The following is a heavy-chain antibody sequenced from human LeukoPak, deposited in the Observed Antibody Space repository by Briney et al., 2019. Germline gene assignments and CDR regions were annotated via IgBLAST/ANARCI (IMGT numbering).Heavy chain of an antibody. V-gene: IGHV1-2*02. Sequence: GASVKVSCKASGYTFNAKYMRWVRQAPGQGLEWMGWINPNSGGTNYAQKFQGRVTMTRDTSISTAYMELSRLRSDDTAVYYCARLESTNYYDFWSGYERGLTDYWGQGTLVTVSS. J-gene: IGHJ4*02. CDR2: INPNSGGT. CDR1: GYTFNAKY. CDR3: ARLESTNYYDFWSGYERGLTDY. D-gene: IGHD3-3*01.